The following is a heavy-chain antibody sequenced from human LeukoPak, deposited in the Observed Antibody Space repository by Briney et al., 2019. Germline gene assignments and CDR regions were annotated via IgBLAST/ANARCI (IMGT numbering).Heavy chain of an antibody. Sequence: GGSLRLSCAASGFTFSSYSMNWVRQAPGKGLEWVSSISSSSSYIYYADSVKGRFTISRDNAKNSLYLQMNSLRAEDTAVYYCAKENRAYSSSFIGPSDYWGQGTLVTVSS. V-gene: IGHV3-21*01. CDR1: GFTFSSYS. D-gene: IGHD6-6*01. J-gene: IGHJ4*02. CDR3: AKENRAYSSSFIGPSDY. CDR2: ISSSSSYI.